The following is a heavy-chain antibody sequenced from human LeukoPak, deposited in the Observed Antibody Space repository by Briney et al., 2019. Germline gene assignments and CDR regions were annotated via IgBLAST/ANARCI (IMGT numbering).Heavy chain of an antibody. CDR3: ARDLRNSRHWFDP. CDR1: RYTLTGYY. D-gene: IGHD5-18*01. Sequence: ASVKVSCKASRYTLTGYYMHWVRQAPGQGVEWMGWINPNSGGTNYAQKFQGRVTMTRDTSLSTAYMELSRLRCDDTGVYYCARDLRNSRHWFDPWGQGTLVTVSS. CDR2: INPNSGGT. V-gene: IGHV1-2*02. J-gene: IGHJ5*02.